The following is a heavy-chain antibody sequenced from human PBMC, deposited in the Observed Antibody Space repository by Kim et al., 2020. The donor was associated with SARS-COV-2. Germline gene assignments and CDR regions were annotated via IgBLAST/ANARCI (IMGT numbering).Heavy chain of an antibody. D-gene: IGHD2-15*01. Sequence: SETLSLTCAVSGGSISSSNWWSWVRQPPGKGLEWIGEIYHSGSTNYNPSLKSRVTISVDKSKNQFSLKLSSVTAADTAVYYCGRDWGWGCSGGSCYRGDYYYYYGMDVWGQGTTVTVSS. V-gene: IGHV4-4*02. CDR1: GGSISSSNW. CDR3: GRDWGWGCSGGSCYRGDYYYYYGMDV. CDR2: IYHSGST. J-gene: IGHJ6*02.